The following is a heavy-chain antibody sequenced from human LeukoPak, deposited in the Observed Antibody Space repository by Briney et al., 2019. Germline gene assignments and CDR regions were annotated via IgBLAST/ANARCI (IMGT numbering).Heavy chain of an antibody. Sequence: PSETLSLTCAVYGGSFSGYYWSWIRQPPGKGLEWIGEINHSGNTNYNPSLKSRVTISVDTSKNQFSLKLSSVTAADTAVYYCARSGEIAVAGLDYYYYYMDVWGKGTTVTVSS. V-gene: IGHV4-34*01. J-gene: IGHJ6*03. CDR2: INHSGNT. CDR1: GGSFSGYY. D-gene: IGHD6-19*01. CDR3: ARSGEIAVAGLDYYYYYMDV.